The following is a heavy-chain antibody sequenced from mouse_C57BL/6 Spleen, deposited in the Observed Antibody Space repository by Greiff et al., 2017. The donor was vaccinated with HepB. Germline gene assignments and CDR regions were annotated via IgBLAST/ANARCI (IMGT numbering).Heavy chain of an antibody. Sequence: QVPLQQPGAELVKPGASVKLSCKASGYTFTSYWMQWVKQRPGQGLEWIGEIDPADSYTNYNHKFKGKATLTVDTSSSTAYMQLSSLTSEDSAVYYCATIPCDGFAYWGQGTLVTVSA. CDR2: IDPADSYT. CDR1: GYTFTSYW. V-gene: IGHV1-50*01. CDR3: ATIPCDGFAY. J-gene: IGHJ3*01. D-gene: IGHD2-3*01.